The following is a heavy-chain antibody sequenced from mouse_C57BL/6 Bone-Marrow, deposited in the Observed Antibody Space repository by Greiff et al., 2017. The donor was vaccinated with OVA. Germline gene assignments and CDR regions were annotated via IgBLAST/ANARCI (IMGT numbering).Heavy chain of an antibody. D-gene: IGHD1-1*01. Sequence: VQLQQSGPGLVKPSQSLSLTCSVTGYSITSGYYWNWIRQFPGNKLEWMGYISYDGSNNYNPSLKNRISITRDTSKNQFFLKLNSVTTEDTATYYCARVGGSSYGWYFDVWGTGTTVTVSS. CDR2: ISYDGSN. CDR3: ARVGGSSYGWYFDV. V-gene: IGHV3-6*01. J-gene: IGHJ1*03. CDR1: GYSITSGYY.